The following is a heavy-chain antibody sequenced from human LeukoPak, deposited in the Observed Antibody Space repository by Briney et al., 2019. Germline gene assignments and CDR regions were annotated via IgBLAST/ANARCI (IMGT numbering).Heavy chain of an antibody. V-gene: IGHV3-53*01. J-gene: IGHJ4*02. CDR2: VYKDGKM. CDR1: GFTVSSTY. CDR3: ASRHCSGGDCYFAGADPFDH. D-gene: IGHD2-21*01. Sequence: GGSLRLSCAASGFTVSSTYMSWVRQSPGKGLEWVSVVYKDGKMFYIDSVKGRFAISRDTSKNTVYLQMNNLRAEDTAVYYCASRHCSGGDCYFAGADPFDHWGQGTLVTVSS.